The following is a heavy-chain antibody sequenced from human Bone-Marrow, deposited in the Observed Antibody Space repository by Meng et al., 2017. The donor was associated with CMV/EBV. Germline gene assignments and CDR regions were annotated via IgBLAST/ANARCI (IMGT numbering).Heavy chain of an antibody. CDR3: ARLRGSGSYYKNTNYYYYGMDV. J-gene: IGHJ6*02. Sequence: GESLKISCKGSGYSFTSYRIGWVRQMPGKGLGWMGIIYPGDSDTRYSPSFQRQVTISADKSISTAYLQWSSLKASDTAMYYCARLRGSGSYYKNTNYYYYGMDVWGQGTTVTVSS. D-gene: IGHD3-10*01. CDR1: GYSFTSYR. V-gene: IGHV5-51*01. CDR2: IYPGDSDT.